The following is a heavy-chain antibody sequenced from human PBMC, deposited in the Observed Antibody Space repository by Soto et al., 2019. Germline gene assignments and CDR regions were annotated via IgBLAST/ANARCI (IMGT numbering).Heavy chain of an antibody. Sequence: QLQLQESGPGLVKPSETLSLTCTVSGGSISSSSYYWGWIRQPPGKGLEWIGSIYYSGSTYYNPSLKSRVTISVDTSKNQFSLKLSSVTAADTAVYYCARQRPRYCTNGVSYTGPRYFDYWGQGTLVTVSS. J-gene: IGHJ4*02. CDR2: IYYSGST. CDR1: GGSISSSSYY. V-gene: IGHV4-39*01. CDR3: ARQRPRYCTNGVSYTGPRYFDY. D-gene: IGHD2-8*01.